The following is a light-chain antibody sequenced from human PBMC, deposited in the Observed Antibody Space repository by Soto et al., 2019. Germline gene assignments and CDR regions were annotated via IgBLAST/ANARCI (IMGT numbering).Light chain of an antibody. Sequence: DIQMTQSPSTLSASVGDRVTITCRASQSISSWLAWYQLKPGKAPKLLVYRASTLQSAVPSRFGGSGSGTVFPLTISRLQPDDFAAYYCQQYNSYPLTFGGGTKVEIK. CDR3: QQYNSYPLT. CDR2: RAS. V-gene: IGKV1-5*03. CDR1: QSISSW. J-gene: IGKJ4*01.